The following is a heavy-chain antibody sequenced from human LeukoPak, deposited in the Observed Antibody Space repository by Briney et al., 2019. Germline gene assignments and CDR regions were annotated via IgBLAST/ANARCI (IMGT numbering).Heavy chain of an antibody. J-gene: IGHJ4*02. CDR3: ASGDSGSYP. Sequence: GGSLRLSCAASGFAFSSNWMHWVRQAPGKGLVWVSRINSDGSSTSYADSVKGRFTISRDNAKNTLYLQMNSLRAEDTAVYYCASGDSGSYPWGQGTLVTISS. CDR2: INSDGSST. V-gene: IGHV3-74*01. CDR1: GFAFSSNW. D-gene: IGHD1-26*01.